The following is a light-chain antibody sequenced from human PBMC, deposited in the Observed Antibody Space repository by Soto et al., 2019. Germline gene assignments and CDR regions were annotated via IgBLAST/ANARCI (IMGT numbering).Light chain of an antibody. CDR2: GAS. J-gene: IGKJ1*01. Sequence: ETVLTQSPGTLSLSPGERATLSCRASQSVSSNYLAWYQQRPGQAPRLLIYGASSRATGIPDRFSGSGSGTDFTLTISRLEPEDFAVYYCQQYGNSPQMFGQGTKVDI. V-gene: IGKV3-20*01. CDR1: QSVSSNY. CDR3: QQYGNSPQM.